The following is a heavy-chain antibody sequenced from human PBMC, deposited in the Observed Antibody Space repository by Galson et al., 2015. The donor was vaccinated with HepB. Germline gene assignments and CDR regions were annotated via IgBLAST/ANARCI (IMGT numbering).Heavy chain of an antibody. CDR1: GFTFSNYP. CDR3: ARDRYQGYCSGGSCYGGQYYYYGMDV. J-gene: IGHJ6*02. D-gene: IGHD2-15*01. V-gene: IGHV3-21*01. CDR2: ISSSSSYI. Sequence: SLRLSCAASGFTFSNYPTNWVRQAPGKGLEWVSSISSSSSYIYYADSVKGRFTISRDNAKNSLYLQMNSLRAEDTAVYYCARDRYQGYCSGGSCYGGQYYYYGMDVWGQGTTVTVSS.